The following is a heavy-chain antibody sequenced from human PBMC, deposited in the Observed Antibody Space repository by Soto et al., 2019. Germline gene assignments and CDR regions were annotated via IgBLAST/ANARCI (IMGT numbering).Heavy chain of an antibody. Sequence: PSETLSLTCTVSGGSISSYYWSWIRQPAGKGLEWIGRIYTSGSTNYNPSLKSRVTMSVDTSKNQFSLKLSSVTAAGTAVYYCARVRGVVVVPAAEEDWFDPWGQGTLVTVSS. J-gene: IGHJ5*02. CDR2: IYTSGST. CDR3: ARVRGVVVVPAAEEDWFDP. CDR1: GGSISSYY. V-gene: IGHV4-4*07. D-gene: IGHD2-2*01.